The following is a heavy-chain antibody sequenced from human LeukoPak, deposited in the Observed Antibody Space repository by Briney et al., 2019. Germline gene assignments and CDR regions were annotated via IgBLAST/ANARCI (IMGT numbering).Heavy chain of an antibody. Sequence: GGSLRLSCVASGFSFSTYWMHWVRQAPGKGLVWVSRISSDGSTTNYADSVKGRFTISRDNSKASLYLQMNTLGAEDTALYYCASSEFSLYFFDWWGQGTLVTGS. CDR3: ASSEFSLYFFDW. J-gene: IGHJ4*02. D-gene: IGHD6-19*01. V-gene: IGHV3-74*01. CDR2: ISSDGSTT. CDR1: GFSFSTYW.